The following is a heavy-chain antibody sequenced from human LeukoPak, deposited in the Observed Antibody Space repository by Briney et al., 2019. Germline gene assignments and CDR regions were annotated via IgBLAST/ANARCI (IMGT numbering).Heavy chain of an antibody. CDR3: TTDTFGARDS. CDR2: INEDGSST. CDR1: GYTFSRYW. J-gene: IGHJ4*02. D-gene: IGHD4/OR15-4a*01. Sequence: GVSLRLSCAASGYTFSRYWKHWVRQGPGKGLVWVSRINEDGSSTSYAESVRGRFTISRDNAKNTLYLQMNSLRAEDAAVYYCTTDTFGARDSWGQGTLVTVSS. V-gene: IGHV3-74*01.